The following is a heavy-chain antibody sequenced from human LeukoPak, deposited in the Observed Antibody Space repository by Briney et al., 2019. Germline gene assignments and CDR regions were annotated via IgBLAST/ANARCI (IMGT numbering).Heavy chain of an antibody. J-gene: IGHJ4*02. Sequence: PSASLSLTCALYGGSFSGYYWSWIRQTPRKGPEWIGEITLTGRTNSNPPPKSRVTISVDTSKNQFSLKLSSVTAADTAVYYCAREVSDSGYDFVGPWGQGTLVTVSS. D-gene: IGHD5-12*01. CDR2: ITLTGRT. CDR3: AREVSDSGYDFVGP. CDR1: GGSFSGYY. V-gene: IGHV4-34*01.